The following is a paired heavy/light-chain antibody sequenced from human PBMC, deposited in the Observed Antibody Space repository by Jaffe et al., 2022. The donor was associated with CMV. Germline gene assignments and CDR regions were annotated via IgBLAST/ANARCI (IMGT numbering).Heavy chain of an antibody. Sequence: EVEMAQSGGGVVQPGGSLRLSCSGSGFTFSRFEMNWVRQTPEKGLEWIAYISPTSSTIFYADSVRGRFTIFRDNDKNSLSLQLNSLRVDDTALYYCTMRGYLPRGGGYFDHWGQGTLVTVSS. D-gene: IGHD3-10*01. CDR3: TMRGYLPRGGGYFDH. CDR1: GFTFSRFE. CDR2: ISPTSSTI. V-gene: IGHV3-48*03. J-gene: IGHJ4*03.
Light chain of an antibody. CDR1: QAIRND. CDR3: QQIYNNPWT. J-gene: IGKJ1*01. V-gene: IGKV1-6*01. Sequence: AIQMTQSPSSLSASVGDRVTITCRASQAIRNDFVWYQQKEGKAPRLLIYATATLQNGVPSRFSGSGSGTEFTLTINNLQPEDSATYYCQQIYNNPWTFGQGTKVTI. CDR2: ATA.